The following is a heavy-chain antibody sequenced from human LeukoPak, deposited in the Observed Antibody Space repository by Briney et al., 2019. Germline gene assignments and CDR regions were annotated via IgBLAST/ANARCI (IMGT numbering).Heavy chain of an antibody. CDR2: IYYSGNT. D-gene: IGHD3-10*01. Sequence: SDTLSLTCTVSGGSISTYSWGWIRQPPGKGLEWIGTIYYSGNTYYSPSLKSRLTISVDTSKNQFSLKLSSVTAADTAVYYCARGDGSGIQFDYWGQGTLVTVSS. CDR3: ARGDGSGIQFDY. CDR1: GGSISTYS. V-gene: IGHV4-39*07. J-gene: IGHJ4*02.